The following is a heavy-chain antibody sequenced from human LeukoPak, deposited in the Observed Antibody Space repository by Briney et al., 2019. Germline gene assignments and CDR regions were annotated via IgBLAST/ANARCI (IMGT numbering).Heavy chain of an antibody. Sequence: PPETLSLTCTVSSGSISSSSYYWGWIRQPPGKGLEWCGSIYYSGSIYYNPSLKSRGTISADTAKNQFSLKLWSLTAADTAVYYCARHRVQSEKLLDYFDYWGQGTLVTVSS. J-gene: IGHJ4*02. D-gene: IGHD3-10*01. CDR1: SGSISSSSYY. CDR2: IYYSGSI. CDR3: ARHRVQSEKLLDYFDY. V-gene: IGHV4-39*01.